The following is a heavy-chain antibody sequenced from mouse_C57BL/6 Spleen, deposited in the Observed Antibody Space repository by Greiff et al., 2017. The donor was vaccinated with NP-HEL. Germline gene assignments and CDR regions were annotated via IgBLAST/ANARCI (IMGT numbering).Heavy chain of an antibody. V-gene: IGHV5-17*01. CDR3: ARRLPYAMYY. Sequence: EVKLMESGGGLVKPGGSLKLSCAASGFTFSDYGMHWVRQAPEKGLEWVAYISSGSSTIYYADTVKGRFTISRDNAKNTLFLQMTSLRSEDTAMYYCARRLPYAMYYWGQGTSVTVSS. CDR2: ISSGSSTI. J-gene: IGHJ4*01. CDR1: GFTFSDYG. D-gene: IGHD1-2*01.